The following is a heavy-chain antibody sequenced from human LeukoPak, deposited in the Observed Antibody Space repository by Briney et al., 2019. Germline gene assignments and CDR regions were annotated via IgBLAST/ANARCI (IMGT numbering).Heavy chain of an antibody. CDR2: IYYSGST. CDR3: ARHADSSNPLGWFDP. V-gene: IGHV4-59*08. J-gene: IGHJ5*02. CDR1: GGSISSYY. Sequence: SETLSLTCTVSGGSISSYYWSWIRQPPGKGLEWIGYIYYSGSTNYNPSLKSRVTISVDTSKNQFSLKLSPVTAADTAVYYCARHADSSNPLGWFDPWGQGTLVTVSS. D-gene: IGHD6-13*01.